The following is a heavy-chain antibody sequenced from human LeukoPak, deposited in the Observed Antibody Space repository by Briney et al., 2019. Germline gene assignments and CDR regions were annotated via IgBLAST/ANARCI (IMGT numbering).Heavy chain of an antibody. CDR2: MNPNSGNT. CDR3: ASGRGVGWYGSSWSNPPDAFDI. J-gene: IGHJ3*02. Sequence: GASVKVSCKASGYTFTSYDINWVRQATGQGLEWMGWMNPNSGNTGYAQKFQGRVTMTRNTSISTAYMELSSLRSEDTAVYYCASGRGVGWYGSSWSNPPDAFDIWGQGTMVTVSS. CDR1: GYTFTSYD. V-gene: IGHV1-8*01. D-gene: IGHD6-13*01.